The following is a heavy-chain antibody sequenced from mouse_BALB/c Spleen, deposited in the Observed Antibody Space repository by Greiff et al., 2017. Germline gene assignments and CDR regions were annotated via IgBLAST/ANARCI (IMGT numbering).Heavy chain of an antibody. CDR1: GFAFSSYD. D-gene: IGHD1-1*01. CDR3: ARHDYGSSYGYAMDY. J-gene: IGHJ4*01. V-gene: IGHV5-12-1*01. CDR2: ISSGGGST. Sequence: EVKVVESGGGLVKPGGSLKLSCAASGFAFSSYDMSWVRQTPEKRLEWVAYISSGGGSTYYPDTVKGRFTISGDNAKNTLYLQMSSLKSEDTAMYYCARHDYGSSYGYAMDYWGQGTSVTVSS.